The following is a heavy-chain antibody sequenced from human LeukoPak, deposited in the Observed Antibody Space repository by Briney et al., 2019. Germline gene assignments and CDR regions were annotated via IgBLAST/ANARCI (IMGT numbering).Heavy chain of an antibody. V-gene: IGHV3-30*04. CDR2: ISYDGSNK. J-gene: IGHJ6*03. CDR3: ARGQRAHVEWSNYMDV. D-gene: IGHD3-3*01. Sequence: GGSLRLSCAASGFTFSSYAMRWVRQAPGKGLEWVALISYDGSNKYYADSVKGRFTISRDNSKSTLYLQMNSLRTEDTAVYYCARGQRAHVEWSNYMDVWGKGTTVIVSS. CDR1: GFTFSSYA.